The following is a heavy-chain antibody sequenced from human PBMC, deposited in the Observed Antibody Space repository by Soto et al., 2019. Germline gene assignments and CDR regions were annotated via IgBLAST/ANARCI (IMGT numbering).Heavy chain of an antibody. CDR3: ARRGYSGYDSENLRPYYYYYGMDV. CDR2: IIPIFGTA. D-gene: IGHD5-12*01. Sequence: ASVKVSCKASGGTFSSYAISWVRQAPGQGLEWMGGIIPIFGTANYAQKFQGRVTITADESTSTAYMELSSLRSEDTAVYYCARRGYSGYDSENLRPYYYYYGMDVWGQGTTVTVSS. J-gene: IGHJ6*02. CDR1: GGTFSSYA. V-gene: IGHV1-69*13.